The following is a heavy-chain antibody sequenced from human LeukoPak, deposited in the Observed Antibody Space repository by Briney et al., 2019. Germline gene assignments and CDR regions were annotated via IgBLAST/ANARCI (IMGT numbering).Heavy chain of an antibody. CDR1: GCTFTSYD. CDR2: MNPNSGNT. CDR3: ARGWLRGIYGDYVNDYYYYYGMDV. D-gene: IGHD4-17*01. Sequence: ASAKVSCKASGCTFTSYDINWVRQATGQGLEWMGWMNPNSGNTGYAQKFQGRVTMTRNTSISTAYMELSSLRSEDTAVYHCARGWLRGIYGDYVNDYYYYYGMDVWGQGTTVTVSS. V-gene: IGHV1-8*01. J-gene: IGHJ6*02.